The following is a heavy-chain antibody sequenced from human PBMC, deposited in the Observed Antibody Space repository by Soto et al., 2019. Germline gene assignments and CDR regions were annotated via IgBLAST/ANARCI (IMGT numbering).Heavy chain of an antibody. CDR1: GYSFTSYW. Sequence: LKISCKGSGYSFTSYWISWVRQMPGKGLEWMGRIDPSDSYTNYSPSFQGHVTISADKSISTAYLQWSSLKASDTAMYYCARLGRYCSSTSCYGNYYYGMDVWGQGTTVTVSS. CDR2: IDPSDSYT. V-gene: IGHV5-10-1*01. J-gene: IGHJ6*02. CDR3: ARLGRYCSSTSCYGNYYYGMDV. D-gene: IGHD2-2*01.